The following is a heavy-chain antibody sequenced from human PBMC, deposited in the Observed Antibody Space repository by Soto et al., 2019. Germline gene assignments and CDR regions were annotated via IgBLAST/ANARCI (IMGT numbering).Heavy chain of an antibody. V-gene: IGHV3-23*01. D-gene: IGHD3-22*01. CDR1: GFTFSSYA. Sequence: GGSLRLSCAASGFTFSSYAMSWVRQAPGKGLEWVSAISGSGGSTYYADSVKGRFTISRDNSKNTLYLQMNSLRAEDTAVYYCAKREYYYDSSGYTPGGMDVWGQGTTVTVSS. CDR3: AKREYYYDSSGYTPGGMDV. J-gene: IGHJ6*02. CDR2: ISGSGGST.